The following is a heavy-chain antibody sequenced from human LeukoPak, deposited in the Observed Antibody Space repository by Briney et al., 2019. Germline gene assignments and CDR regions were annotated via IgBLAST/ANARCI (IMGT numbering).Heavy chain of an antibody. CDR1: GYSFTVYY. CDR2: INPNSGGT. Sequence: GASVRVSCKASGYSFTVYYMHWVRQAPGQGPEWVGWINPNSGGTNYAQKFQGRVTMTSDASISTAYMELNRLRSDDTAVYYCAKDRDFWSGKSPLHLWGQGTMVAVSS. V-gene: IGHV1-2*02. CDR3: AKDRDFWSGKSPLHL. J-gene: IGHJ3*01. D-gene: IGHD3-3*01.